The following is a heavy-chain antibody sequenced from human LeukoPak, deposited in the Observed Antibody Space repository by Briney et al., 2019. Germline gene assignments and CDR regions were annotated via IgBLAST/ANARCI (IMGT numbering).Heavy chain of an antibody. J-gene: IGHJ4*02. Sequence: GRSLRLSCAASGFTFSSYGMHWVRQAPGKGLEWVAGISDSGGSTNYADSVKGRFTISRDNPKNTLYLQMNSLRAEDTAVYFCAKRGVVIRVILVGFHKEAYYFDSWGQGTLATVSS. V-gene: IGHV3-23*01. CDR3: AKRGVVIRVILVGFHKEAYYFDS. CDR1: GFTFSSYG. CDR2: ISDSGGST. D-gene: IGHD3-22*01.